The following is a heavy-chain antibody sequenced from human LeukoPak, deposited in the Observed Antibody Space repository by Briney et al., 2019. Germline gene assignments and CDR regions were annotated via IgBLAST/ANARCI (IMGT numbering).Heavy chain of an antibody. CDR3: ARHGSSYFEPRYNWFDH. CDR2: IYPGDSDT. V-gene: IGHV5-51*01. D-gene: IGHD3-9*01. CDR1: GYSFTNYW. J-gene: IGHJ5*02. Sequence: GESLKISCKGSGYSFTNYWIGWVRQMPGKGLEWMGMIYPGDSDTRYSPSFQGQVTISADKSISTAYLQWSSLEASDTAMYFCARHGSSYFEPRYNWFDHWGQGTLVTVSS.